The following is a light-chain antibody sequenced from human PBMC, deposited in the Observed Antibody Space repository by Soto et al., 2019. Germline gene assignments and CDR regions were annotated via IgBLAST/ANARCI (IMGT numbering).Light chain of an antibody. CDR3: QQFASSPWT. Sequence: PGERATLSCTASQSISSAYLTWTQQKPGQAPRLLIYSTSTRATGIPDRFSGSGSGTDFTLTISRLEPEDFAVFYCQQFASSPWTFGQGTKVDIK. CDR2: STS. J-gene: IGKJ1*01. CDR1: QSISSAY. V-gene: IGKV3-20*01.